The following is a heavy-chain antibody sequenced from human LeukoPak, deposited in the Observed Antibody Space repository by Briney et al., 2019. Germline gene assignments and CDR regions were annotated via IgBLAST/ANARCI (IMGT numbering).Heavy chain of an antibody. Sequence: GGSLRLSCAASGFTFSSYTMNWVRQAPGKGLEWVASIRSYSSYIHYADSVKGRFTISRDDAKKSLYLQMNSLRAEDTAVYFCARYAEVYYYVDLWGTGTTVIVSS. CDR1: GFTFSSYT. CDR3: ARYAEVYYYVDL. CDR2: IRSYSSYI. V-gene: IGHV3-21*01. J-gene: IGHJ6*03. D-gene: IGHD2-8*01.